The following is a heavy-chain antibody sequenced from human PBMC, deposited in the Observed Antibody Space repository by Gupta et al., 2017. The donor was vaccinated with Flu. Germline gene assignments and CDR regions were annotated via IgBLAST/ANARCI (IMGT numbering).Heavy chain of an antibody. J-gene: IGHJ6*03. Sequence: QMQLVESGGGVVQFGTSLRLSCAASGFTFSSSGMTWVCQAPGKGLEWVADIASDGSHKDDADSVRGRFTISRDNSKNTLSLEMDSLRVEDTAVYYCAKDGPWTASCPYYCYYMDVWSKGTTVTVSS. CDR3: AKDGPWTASCPYYCYYMDV. CDR2: IASDGSHK. CDR1: GFTFSSSG. D-gene: IGHD2-2*01. V-gene: IGHV3-30*18.